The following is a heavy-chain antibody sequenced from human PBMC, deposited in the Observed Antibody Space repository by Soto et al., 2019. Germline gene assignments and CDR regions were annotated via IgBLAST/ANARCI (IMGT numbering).Heavy chain of an antibody. D-gene: IGHD1-26*01. V-gene: IGHV3-74*01. J-gene: IGHJ4*02. CDR1: GFPFSSHW. Sequence: GGSLRLSCAASGFPFSSHWMHWVRQAPGKGLVWVSRINSDGGSTNYADSVKGRFTISRDNAKNTLYLQMNSLRSEDTAVHYCVRSWVPTSPTIRWGQGTLVTVSS. CDR3: VRSWVPTSPTIR. CDR2: INSDGGST.